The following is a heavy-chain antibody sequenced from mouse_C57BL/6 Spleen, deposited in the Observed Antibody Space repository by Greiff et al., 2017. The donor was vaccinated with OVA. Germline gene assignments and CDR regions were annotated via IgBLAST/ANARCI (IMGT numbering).Heavy chain of an antibody. CDR2: IYPGDGDT. CDR3: AKYYYCSSSNYYAMDY. J-gene: IGHJ4*01. CDR1: GYAFSSYW. V-gene: IGHV1-80*01. D-gene: IGHD1-1*01. Sequence: QVQLKQSGAELVKPGASVKISCKASGYAFSSYWMNWVKQRPGKGLEWIGQIYPGDGDTNYNGKFKGKATLTADKSSSTAYMQLSSLTSEDSAVYFCAKYYYCSSSNYYAMDYWGQGTSVTVSS.